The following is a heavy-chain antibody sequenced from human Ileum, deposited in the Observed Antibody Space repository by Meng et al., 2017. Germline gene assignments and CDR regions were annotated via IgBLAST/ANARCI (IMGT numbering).Heavy chain of an antibody. J-gene: IGHJ5*02. CDR1: GYTFTSYD. CDR3: ARDYGGNSGWFDP. D-gene: IGHD4-23*01. Sequence: QVQLGQWGAEVNKAGASVKVSCKASGYTFTSYDINWVRQASGQGLEWLGWMNPDSGNTGYAQKFQGRVTITRDTSRTTAYMELSSLRSEDTAVYYCARDYGGNSGWFDPWGQGTLVTVSS. CDR2: MNPDSGNT. V-gene: IGHV1-8*01.